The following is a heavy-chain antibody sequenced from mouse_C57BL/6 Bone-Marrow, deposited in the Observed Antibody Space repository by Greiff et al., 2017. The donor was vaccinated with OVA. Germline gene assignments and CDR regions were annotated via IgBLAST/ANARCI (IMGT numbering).Heavy chain of an antibody. CDR1: GFTFSDYG. Sequence: EVHLVESGGGLVKPGGSLKLSCAASGFTFSDYGMHWVRQAPEKGLEWVAYISSGSSTIYYADTVKGRFTISRDNAKNTLFLQMTSLRSEDTAMYYCARNEEVYFDYWGQGTTLTVSS. J-gene: IGHJ2*01. V-gene: IGHV5-17*01. CDR2: ISSGSSTI. CDR3: ARNEEVYFDY.